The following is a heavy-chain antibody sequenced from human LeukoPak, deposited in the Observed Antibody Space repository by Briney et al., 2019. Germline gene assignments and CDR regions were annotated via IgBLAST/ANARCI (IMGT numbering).Heavy chain of an antibody. Sequence: NSGGSLRLSCAASGFTFSNAWMSWVRQVPGKGLEWVGRIYSKTDGGTTDYAAPVKGRFTISRDDSKNTLYMQMNSLKTEDTAVYYCTTDTIVVVPAASPFDYWGQGTLVTVSS. CDR1: GFTFSNAW. CDR3: TTDTIVVVPAASPFDY. D-gene: IGHD2-2*01. V-gene: IGHV3-15*01. J-gene: IGHJ4*02. CDR2: IYSKTDGGTT.